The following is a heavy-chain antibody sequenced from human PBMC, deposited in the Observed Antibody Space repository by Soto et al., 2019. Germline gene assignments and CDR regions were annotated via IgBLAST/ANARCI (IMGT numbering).Heavy chain of an antibody. CDR1: GYTFTGYY. J-gene: IGHJ5*02. Sequence: QVQLVQSGAEVKKPGASVKVSCKASGYTFTGYYMHWVRQAPGQGLEWMGWINPNSGGTNYAQKFQGRVTMTRDTSISTAYMELSRLKSDDTAVYYCSRIVVVVPAAMGFGWFDPWGQGTLVTVSS. CDR2: INPNSGGT. CDR3: SRIVVVVPAAMGFGWFDP. D-gene: IGHD2-2*01. V-gene: IGHV1-2*02.